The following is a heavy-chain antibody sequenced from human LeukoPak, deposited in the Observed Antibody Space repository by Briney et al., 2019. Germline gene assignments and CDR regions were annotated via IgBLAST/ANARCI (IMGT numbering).Heavy chain of an antibody. V-gene: IGHV5-51*01. CDR3: ARLFSHGCGDY. Sequence: GESLKISFKGSGXPFTSYCIGWVRQMPGKGLEWMGIIYPGDSDTRYSPSFQGQVTISADKSITTAYLQWSSLKASDTAMYYCARLFSHGCGDYWGQGTLVTVSS. J-gene: IGHJ4*02. D-gene: IGHD1-26*01. CDR2: IYPGDSDT. CDR1: GXPFTSYC.